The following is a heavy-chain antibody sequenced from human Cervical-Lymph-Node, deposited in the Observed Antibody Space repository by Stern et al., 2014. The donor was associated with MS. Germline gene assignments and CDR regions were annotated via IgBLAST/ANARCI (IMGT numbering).Heavy chain of an antibody. CDR2: ICDSGSS. V-gene: IGHV4-59*01. D-gene: IGHD1-14*01. CDR3: AGRGNRYTGD. J-gene: IGHJ4*02. Sequence: QLQLQESGPGLLKPSATLSLTCNVSGVSISGYCWSWIRQSPGKGLEWIGYICDSGSSNYNPSLNSRVTMSLDTSKNQFSLKLSSVTAADTAVYYCAGRGNRYTGDWGQGTLVTVSS. CDR1: GVSISGYC.